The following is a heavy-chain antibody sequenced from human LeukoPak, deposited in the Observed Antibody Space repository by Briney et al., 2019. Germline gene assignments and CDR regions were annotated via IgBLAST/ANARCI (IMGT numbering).Heavy chain of an antibody. D-gene: IGHD2-15*01. CDR1: GYTFTGYY. CDR3: GRDISKKYSH. V-gene: IGHV1-2*02. Sequence: ASVKVSCKASGYTFTGYYMHWVRQAPGQGLEWMGWITPSSGDTKYAQKFQGRVTMTRDTSISTAYMELSRLRSDDTAVYYCGRDISKKYSHWAQGTLVTVSS. CDR2: ITPSSGDT. J-gene: IGHJ4*02.